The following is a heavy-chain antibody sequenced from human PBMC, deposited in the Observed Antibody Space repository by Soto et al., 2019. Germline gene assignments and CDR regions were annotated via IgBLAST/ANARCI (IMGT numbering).Heavy chain of an antibody. J-gene: IGHJ4*02. CDR1: GFTVSSNY. Sequence: GGSLRLSCAASGFTVSSNYMSWVRQAPGKGLEWVSVIYSGGSTYYADSVKGRFTISRDNSKNTLYLQMNSLRAEDTAVYYCARSAYSSSQTTLWDYWGQGTLVTVSS. D-gene: IGHD6-13*01. V-gene: IGHV3-53*01. CDR3: ARSAYSSSQTTLWDY. CDR2: IYSGGST.